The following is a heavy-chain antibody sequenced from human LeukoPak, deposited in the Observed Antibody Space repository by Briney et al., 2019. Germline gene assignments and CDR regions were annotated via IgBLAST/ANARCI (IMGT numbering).Heavy chain of an antibody. CDR1: GGSISSSSYY. CDR3: ARRKGESPDAFDI. Sequence: SETLSLTCTVSGGSISSSSYYWGWIRQPPGKGLEWIVSIYYSGSTYYNPSLKSRVTISVDTSKNQFSLKLSSVTAADTAVYYCARRKGESPDAFDIWGQGTMVTVSS. V-gene: IGHV4-39*01. J-gene: IGHJ3*02. CDR2: IYYSGST.